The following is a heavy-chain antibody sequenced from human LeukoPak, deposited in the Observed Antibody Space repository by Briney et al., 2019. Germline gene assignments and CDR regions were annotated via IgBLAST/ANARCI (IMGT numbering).Heavy chain of an antibody. J-gene: IGHJ4*02. CDR2: INPNSGDT. CDR1: GYTFTAYY. Sequence: ASVKVSCKASGYTFTAYYMHWVRQAPGQGLEWMGRINPNSGDTIYSQNFLGRVTVTRDTSISTAYMELSRLRSDDTAVYYCACWGGGNQGHWGQGTLVTVSS. D-gene: IGHD4-23*01. CDR3: ACWGGGNQGH. V-gene: IGHV1-2*06.